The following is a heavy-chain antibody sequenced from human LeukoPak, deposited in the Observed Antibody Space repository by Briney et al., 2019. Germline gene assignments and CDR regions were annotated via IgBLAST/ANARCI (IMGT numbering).Heavy chain of an antibody. Sequence: KPSGTLSLTCTVSGGSISGDYWSWIRQPPGKGLEWIGYIYYSGITNYNPSLKSRVTISIDTSKNQFSLKLSSVTAADTAVYYCARVVGGVKAHGMNVWGQGTTVTVSS. J-gene: IGHJ6*02. CDR1: GGSISGDY. CDR2: IYYSGIT. CDR3: ARVVGGVKAHGMNV. D-gene: IGHD3-16*01. V-gene: IGHV4-59*01.